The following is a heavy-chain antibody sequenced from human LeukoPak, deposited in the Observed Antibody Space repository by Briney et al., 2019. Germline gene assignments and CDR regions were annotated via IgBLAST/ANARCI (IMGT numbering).Heavy chain of an antibody. CDR3: AREYDLWSGYPLDY. CDR2: IKQDGSEK. V-gene: IGHV3-7*01. CDR1: GFTFSSYW. J-gene: IGHJ4*02. Sequence: GGSLRLSCAASGFTFSSYWMSWVRQAPGKGLEWVANIKQDGSEKYYVDSVKGRFTISRDNAKNSLYLQMNSLRAEDTAVYYCAREYDLWSGYPLDYWGQGTLVTVSS. D-gene: IGHD3-3*01.